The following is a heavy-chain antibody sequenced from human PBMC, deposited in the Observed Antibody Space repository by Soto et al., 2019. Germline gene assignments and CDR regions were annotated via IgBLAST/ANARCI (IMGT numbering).Heavy chain of an antibody. J-gene: IGHJ4*02. CDR1: GYSFATSG. CDR3: ARAGQYYDASGYAD. Sequence: QVKLVQSGTEVKKPGASIKASCKDSGYSFATSGMTWVRQAPGQGLEWIGRISVYNGNTNYDQNLQDRVTMTTDTSTNTAYLEVRNLRSDDTAVYYCARAGQYYDASGYADWGQGTLVTVSS. D-gene: IGHD3-22*01. V-gene: IGHV1-18*01. CDR2: ISVYNGNT.